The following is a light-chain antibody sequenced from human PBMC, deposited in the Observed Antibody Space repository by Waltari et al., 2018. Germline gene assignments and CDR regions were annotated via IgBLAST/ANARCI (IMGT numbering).Light chain of an antibody. CDR1: SSDVGGYNY. Sequence: QSALTQPRSVSGSPRQSVTISCTGTSSDVGGYNYVSWYQQHPGKAPKPMISDVSKRPSVVPDRFAGSKSGNTVSLTISGLQAEDEADYYCCSYAGSYTALFGGGTKLTVL. CDR3: CSYAGSYTAL. J-gene: IGLJ2*01. CDR2: DVS. V-gene: IGLV2-11*01.